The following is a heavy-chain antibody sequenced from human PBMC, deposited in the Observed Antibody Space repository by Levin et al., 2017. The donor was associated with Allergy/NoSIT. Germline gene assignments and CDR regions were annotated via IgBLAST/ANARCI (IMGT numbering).Heavy chain of an antibody. J-gene: IGHJ4*02. D-gene: IGHD4-11*01. CDR2: ISGSGGST. Sequence: SCAASGFTFSSYAMSWVRQAPGKGLEWVSAISGSGGSTYYADSVKGRFTISRDNSKNTLYLQMNSLRAEDTAVYYCAKGGDSNSYYFDYWGQGTLVTVSS. V-gene: IGHV3-23*01. CDR3: AKGGDSNSYYFDY. CDR1: GFTFSSYA.